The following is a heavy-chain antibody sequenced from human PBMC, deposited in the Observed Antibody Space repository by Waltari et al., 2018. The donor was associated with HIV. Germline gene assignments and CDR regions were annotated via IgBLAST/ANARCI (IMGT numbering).Heavy chain of an antibody. Sequence: EVQLVQSGGGLIQPGGSLSLSCAASAFPVVSNDISWFRQAPGKGLEWVSVIYSGGNTYYADSVKGRFTISRDNSKNTLYLQLNSLRAEDSAVYYCARDLGSSSWYNYYYGMDVWGQGTTVTVSS. J-gene: IGHJ6*02. CDR3: ARDLGSSSWYNYYYGMDV. CDR1: AFPVVSND. CDR2: IYSGGNT. D-gene: IGHD6-13*01. V-gene: IGHV3-53*01.